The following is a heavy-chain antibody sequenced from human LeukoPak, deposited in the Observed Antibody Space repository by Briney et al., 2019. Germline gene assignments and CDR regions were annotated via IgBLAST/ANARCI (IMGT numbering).Heavy chain of an antibody. D-gene: IGHD1-26*01. V-gene: IGHV3-23*01. Sequence: GGSLRLSCAASGFAFSSHAMTWVRQAPGKGLEWVSAISGSGGSKFYADSVKGRFIISRDNSKNTLYLQMNSLRAEDTAVYYCAKDLGASYDAFDIWGQGTMVTVSS. CDR3: AKDLGASYDAFDI. CDR1: GFAFSSHA. CDR2: ISGSGGSK. J-gene: IGHJ3*02.